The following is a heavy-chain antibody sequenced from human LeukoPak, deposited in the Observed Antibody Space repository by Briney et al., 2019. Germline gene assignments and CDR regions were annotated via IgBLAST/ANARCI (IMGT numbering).Heavy chain of an antibody. CDR1: GFAFSSYA. V-gene: IGHV3-23*01. J-gene: IGHJ4*02. CDR3: AKDRGLSGCFDY. D-gene: IGHD3-10*01. CDR2: ISGSGGST. Sequence: PGGSLRLSCAASGFAFSSYAMSWVRQAPGKGLEWVSAISGSGGSTYYADSVKGRFTISRDNSKNTLYLQMNSLRAEDTAVYYCAKDRGLSGCFDYWGQGTLVTVSS.